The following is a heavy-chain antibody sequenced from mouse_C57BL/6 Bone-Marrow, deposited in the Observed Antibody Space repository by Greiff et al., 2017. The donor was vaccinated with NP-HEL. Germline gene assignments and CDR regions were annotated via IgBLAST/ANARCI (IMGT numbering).Heavy chain of an antibody. J-gene: IGHJ3*01. CDR1: GFNIKDDY. CDR3: TTAAAQATVWFAY. CDR2: IDPENGDT. Sequence: EVQLQQSGAELVRPGASVKLSCTASGFNIKDDYMHWVKQRPEQGLEWIGWIDPENGDTEYASKFQGKATITADTSSNTAYLQLSSLTSEDTAGYYCTTAAAQATVWFAYWGQGTLVTVSA. D-gene: IGHD3-2*02. V-gene: IGHV14-4*01.